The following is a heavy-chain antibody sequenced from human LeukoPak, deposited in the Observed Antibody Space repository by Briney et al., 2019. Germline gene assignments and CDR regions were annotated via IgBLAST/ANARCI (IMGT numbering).Heavy chain of an antibody. V-gene: IGHV1-18*01. Sequence: ASVKVSCKASGYTFTNYGINWVRQAPRQGLEWMGWISAYNGDTKYAQKVQDRVTMTTDTSTSTAYMELRRLTSDDTAVYFCARGGSSWSSEYFQHWGQGTLVTVS. J-gene: IGHJ1*01. CDR1: GYTFTNYG. CDR3: ARGGSSWSSEYFQH. D-gene: IGHD6-13*01. CDR2: ISAYNGDT.